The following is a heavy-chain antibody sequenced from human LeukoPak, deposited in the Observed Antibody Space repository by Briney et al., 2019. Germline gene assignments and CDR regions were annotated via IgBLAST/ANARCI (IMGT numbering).Heavy chain of an antibody. CDR3: AKEGTQWLVPYVDY. V-gene: IGHV3-23*01. Sequence: PGGSLRLSCAASGFTFSSYAMSWVRQAPGQGLEWVSAISGSGGSTYYADSVKGRFTISRDNSKNTLYLQMNSLRAEDTAVYYCAKEGTQWLVPYVDYWGQGTLVTVSS. CDR1: GFTFSSYA. J-gene: IGHJ4*02. D-gene: IGHD6-19*01. CDR2: ISGSGGST.